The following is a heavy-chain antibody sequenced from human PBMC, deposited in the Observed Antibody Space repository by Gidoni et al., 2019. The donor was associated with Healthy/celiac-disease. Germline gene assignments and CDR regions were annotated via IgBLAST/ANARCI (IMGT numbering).Heavy chain of an antibody. CDR2: SSGSGGST. V-gene: IGHV3-23*01. D-gene: IGHD6-13*01. J-gene: IGHJ6*02. Sequence: EVPLLESGGGLVQPGGSLSLSCAASCFTFISYAMSWVRQAPGKGLEWVSASSGSGGSTYYADSVKGRFTISRDNSKNTLYLQMNSLRAEDTAVYYCANGCEVGSSWNYGMDVWGQGTTVTVSS. CDR1: CFTFISYA. CDR3: ANGCEVGSSWNYGMDV.